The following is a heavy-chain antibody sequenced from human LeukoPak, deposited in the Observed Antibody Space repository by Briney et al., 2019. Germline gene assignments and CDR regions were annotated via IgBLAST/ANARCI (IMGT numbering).Heavy chain of an antibody. CDR3: ASSSPSPRSAFDI. V-gene: IGHV3-66*01. CDR2: IYSGGST. J-gene: IGHJ3*02. Sequence: GGSLRLSCAASGFTVSSNYMSWVRQAPGKGLEWVSVIYSGGSTYYADSVKGRFTISRDNSKNTLYLQMNSLRAEDTAVYYCASSSPSPRSAFDIWGQGTMVTVSS. CDR1: GFTVSSNY.